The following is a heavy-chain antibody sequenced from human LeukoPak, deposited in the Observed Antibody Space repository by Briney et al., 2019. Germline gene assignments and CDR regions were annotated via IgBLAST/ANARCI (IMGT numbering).Heavy chain of an antibody. Sequence: ESLRISCKGAGYSFTTYWITWVRQMPGKGLEWMGRIDPSDSYTNYSPSFQGHVTISADKSISTAYVQWSSLKASDTAIYYCARPNITSYYDSRGYDAFDVWGQGTMVTVSS. CDR3: ARPNITSYYDSRGYDAFDV. D-gene: IGHD3-22*01. CDR1: GYSFTTYW. CDR2: IDPSDSYT. V-gene: IGHV5-10-1*01. J-gene: IGHJ3*01.